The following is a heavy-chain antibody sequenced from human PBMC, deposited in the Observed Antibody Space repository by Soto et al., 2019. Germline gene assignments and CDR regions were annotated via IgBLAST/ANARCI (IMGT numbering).Heavy chain of an antibody. CDR3: ARDIEGDILTGYCPRYNWCDP. CDR2: ISYDGSNK. D-gene: IGHD3-9*01. CDR1: GFTFSSYA. V-gene: IGHV3-30-3*01. J-gene: IGHJ5*02. Sequence: PGGSLRLSCAASGFTFSSYAMHWVRQAPGKGLEWVAVISYDGSNKYYADSVKGRFTISRDNSKNTLYLQMNSLRAEDTAVYYCARDIEGDILTGYCPRYNWCDPWGQGTLVTVSS.